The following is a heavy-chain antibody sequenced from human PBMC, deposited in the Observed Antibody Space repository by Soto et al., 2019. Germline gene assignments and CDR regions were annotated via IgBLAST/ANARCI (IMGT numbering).Heavy chain of an antibody. CDR2: IYYSGST. J-gene: IGHJ6*03. CDR3: ARHDSYCSGGSCYQNYYYYMDV. CDR1: GGSISSYD. V-gene: IGHV4-59*08. Sequence: SETLSLTCTVSGGSISSYDWSWIRQPPGKGLEWIGYIYYSGSTNYNPSLKSRVTISVDTSKNQFSLKLSSVTAADTAVYYCARHDSYCSGGSCYQNYYYYMDVWGKGTTVTVSS. D-gene: IGHD2-15*01.